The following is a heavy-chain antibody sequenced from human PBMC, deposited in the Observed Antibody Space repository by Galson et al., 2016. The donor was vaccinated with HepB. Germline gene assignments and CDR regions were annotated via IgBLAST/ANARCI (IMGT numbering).Heavy chain of an antibody. J-gene: IGHJ2*01. V-gene: IGHV3-7*01. CDR2: INPDGREK. CDR1: GFTFNTSW. D-gene: IGHD6-25*01. CDR3: AKDSSAAL. Sequence: SLRLSCAASGFTFNTSWMSWVRQAPGKGLEWVANINPDGREKYYVDSVKGRFTISRDNAKNSLFLQMNSLRAEDTAVYYCAKDSSAALWGRGSLVTVSS.